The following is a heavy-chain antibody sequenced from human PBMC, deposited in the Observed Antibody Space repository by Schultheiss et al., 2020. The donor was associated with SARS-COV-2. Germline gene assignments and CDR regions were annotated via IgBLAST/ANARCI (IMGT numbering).Heavy chain of an antibody. CDR3: ARGRGANTAYDAFDI. CDR2: IYHSASP. Sequence: SETLSLTCTVSGGSIRSYYWSWIRQPPGKGLEWIGYIYHSASPSHSASTDYNPSLKSRVTISIDASKKQISLKLTSVTAADTAVYYCARGRGANTAYDAFDIWGQGTMVTVSS. CDR1: GGSIRSYY. D-gene: IGHD3-10*01. V-gene: IGHV4-59*05. J-gene: IGHJ3*02.